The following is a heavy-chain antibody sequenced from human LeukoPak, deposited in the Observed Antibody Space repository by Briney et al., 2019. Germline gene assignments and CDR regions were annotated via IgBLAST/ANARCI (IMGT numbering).Heavy chain of an antibody. CDR2: INSDDSIT. J-gene: IGHJ4*02. Sequence: GGSLRLSCAASGFTFSSYWMNWVRQAPGKGLVWVSRINSDDSITTYADSVKGRFTISRDNAKNALYLQMNSLRVEDTAVYYCARDRGASGSYYGDSWGQGTLVTVSS. D-gene: IGHD3-10*01. V-gene: IGHV3-74*01. CDR3: ARDRGASGSYYGDS. CDR1: GFTFSSYW.